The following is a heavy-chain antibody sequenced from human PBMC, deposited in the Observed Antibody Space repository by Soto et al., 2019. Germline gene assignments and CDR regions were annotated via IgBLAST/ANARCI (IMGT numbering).Heavy chain of an antibody. V-gene: IGHV3-33*01. CDR3: ARVASSSSWHIPHFDQ. CDR1: GFMFRSYA. CDR2: IWYDGSTK. Sequence: LRLSCAASGFMFRSYAMHWVRQAPGKGLAWVAGIWYDGSTKYYGDSVKGRYSISRDNSKNMLDLQMNSLRAEDTAVYYCARVASSSSWHIPHFDQWGQGTLVTVSS. D-gene: IGHD6-13*01. J-gene: IGHJ4*02.